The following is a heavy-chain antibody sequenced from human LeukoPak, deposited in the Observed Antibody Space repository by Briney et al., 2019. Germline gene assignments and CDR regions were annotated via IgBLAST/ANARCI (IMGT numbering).Heavy chain of an antibody. Sequence: PGGSLRLSCAASGFTFSSYAMSWVRQAPGKGLEWVSAISGSGGGTYYADSVKGRFTISRDNSKNTLYLQMNSLRAEDTAVYYCAGNPSIAVAGTGYFDYWGQGTLVTVSS. D-gene: IGHD6-19*01. V-gene: IGHV3-23*01. CDR2: ISGSGGGT. J-gene: IGHJ4*02. CDR1: GFTFSSYA. CDR3: AGNPSIAVAGTGYFDY.